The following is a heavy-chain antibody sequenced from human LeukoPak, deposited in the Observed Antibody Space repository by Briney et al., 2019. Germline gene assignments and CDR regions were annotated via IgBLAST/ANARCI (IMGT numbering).Heavy chain of an antibody. CDR1: GFTFSSYA. J-gene: IGHJ6*04. V-gene: IGHV3-23*01. D-gene: IGHD3-10*02. CDR3: AELGITMIGGV. Sequence: GGSLRLSCAASGFTFSSYAMNWVRQAPGKGLEWVSAISGSGSTTYYADSVKGRFTISRDNAKNSLYLQMNSLRAEDTAVYYCAELGITMIGGVWGKGTTVTISS. CDR2: ISGSGSTT.